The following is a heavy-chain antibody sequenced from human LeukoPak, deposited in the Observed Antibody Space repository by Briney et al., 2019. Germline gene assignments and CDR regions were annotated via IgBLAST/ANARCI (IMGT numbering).Heavy chain of an antibody. V-gene: IGHV4-39*07. CDR2: IYNSGST. D-gene: IGHD2-2*02. Sequence: PSETLSLTCAVSGGSISSSSYYWGWIRQPPGKGLEWIGSIYNSGSTYYNPSLKSRVTISVDTSKSQFSLKLSSVTAADTAVYYCARLAQLLYVDYWGQGTLVTVSS. J-gene: IGHJ4*02. CDR3: ARLAQLLYVDY. CDR1: GGSISSSSYY.